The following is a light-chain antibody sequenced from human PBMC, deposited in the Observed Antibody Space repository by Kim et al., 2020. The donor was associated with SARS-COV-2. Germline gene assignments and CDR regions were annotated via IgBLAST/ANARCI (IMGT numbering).Light chain of an antibody. Sequence: EIVLTQSPGTLSLSPGERATLSCRASQSVSSSYLAWYQQKPGQAPRLLIYGASSRATGIPDRFSGSGSGTDFTLTISRLEPGDVAVYYCQQCGSSPLTFGGGTKLEI. J-gene: IGKJ4*01. CDR1: QSVSSSY. V-gene: IGKV3-20*01. CDR3: QQCGSSPLT. CDR2: GAS.